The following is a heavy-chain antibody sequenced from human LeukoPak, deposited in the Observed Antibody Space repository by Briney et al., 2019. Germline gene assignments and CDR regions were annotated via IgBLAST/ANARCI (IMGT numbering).Heavy chain of an antibody. CDR2: IIPIFGTA. J-gene: IGHJ6*03. Sequence: ASVKVSCKASGGTFSSYAISWVRQAPGQGLEWMGGIIPIFGTANYAQKFQGRVTITADESTSTAYMELSSLRSEDTAVYYCARGKDSTVTTPSYYYYYMDVWGKGTTVTISS. D-gene: IGHD4-17*01. CDR3: ARGKDSTVTTPSYYYYYMDV. V-gene: IGHV1-69*13. CDR1: GGTFSSYA.